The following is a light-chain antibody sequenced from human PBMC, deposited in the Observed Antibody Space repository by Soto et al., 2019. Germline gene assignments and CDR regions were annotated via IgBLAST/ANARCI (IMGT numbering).Light chain of an antibody. CDR3: QQYESSRT. CDR1: QSVSSRF. J-gene: IGKJ1*01. V-gene: IGKV3-20*01. CDR2: GAS. Sequence: EIVLTQSPGTLSLSPGERATLSCRASQSVSSRFLAWYQQKPGQAPKVLIYGASTRATGIPDRFSGSGSGTDFTLTISRLKPEDFAVYYCQQYESSRTFGQGTKVEMK.